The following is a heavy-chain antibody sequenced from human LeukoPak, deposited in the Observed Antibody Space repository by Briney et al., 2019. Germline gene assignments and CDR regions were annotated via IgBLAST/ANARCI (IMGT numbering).Heavy chain of an antibody. Sequence: GGSLRLSCAASGFTFSSYAMSWVRQAPGKGLEWVSAISGSGGSTYYADSVKGRFTISRDNAKNSLYLQMNSLRAEDTAVYYCAKGIAVAGNVWGQGTLVTVSS. CDR3: AKGIAVAGNV. CDR1: GFTFSSYA. CDR2: ISGSGGST. J-gene: IGHJ4*02. D-gene: IGHD6-19*01. V-gene: IGHV3-23*01.